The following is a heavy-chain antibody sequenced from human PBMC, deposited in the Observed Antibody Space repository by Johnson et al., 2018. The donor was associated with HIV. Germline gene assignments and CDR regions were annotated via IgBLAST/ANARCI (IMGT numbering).Heavy chain of an antibody. CDR1: GFTFRDYY. D-gene: IGHD4-17*01. CDR2: ISTSGTTI. J-gene: IGHJ3*02. CDR3: ARDGLHQLIDYGDYADRVWSVGATTAFDI. Sequence: QVQLVESGGGLVKPGGSLRLSCAASGFTFRDYYMSWIRQAPGKGLEWVSYISTSGTTIYYADSVKGRFRIPRDHTTNSMYHKFNSLRVENTAVYYCARDGLHQLIDYGDYADRVWSVGATTAFDIWGQGTLVTVSS. V-gene: IGHV3-11*04.